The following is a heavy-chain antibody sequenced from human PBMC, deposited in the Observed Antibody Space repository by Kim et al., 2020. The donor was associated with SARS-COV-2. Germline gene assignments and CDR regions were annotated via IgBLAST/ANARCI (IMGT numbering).Heavy chain of an antibody. CDR2: T. J-gene: IGHJ4*02. D-gene: IGHD6-25*01. CDR3: TRLPRRGSGDDH. Sequence: TEYDASVKGRFTISRDDSKNALYLQMHSRKSEDTAVYYCTRLPRRGSGDDHWGQGTLVTVSS. V-gene: IGHV3-72*01.